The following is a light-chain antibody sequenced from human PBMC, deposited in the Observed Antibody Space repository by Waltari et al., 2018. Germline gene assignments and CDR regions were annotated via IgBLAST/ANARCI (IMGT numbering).Light chain of an antibody. CDR1: PSVTSNY. CDR2: CAY. J-gene: IGKJ1*01. CDR3: QQYGSSSWT. Sequence: ESVLTHYPASPSSPPGQRVTLSCRASPSVTSNYLAWYQQKPGQAPRLLIYCAYTRATGIPDRFSGSGSGTDFTLTITRLEPEDFAVYHCQQYGSSSWTFGQGTKVEIK. V-gene: IGKV3-20*01.